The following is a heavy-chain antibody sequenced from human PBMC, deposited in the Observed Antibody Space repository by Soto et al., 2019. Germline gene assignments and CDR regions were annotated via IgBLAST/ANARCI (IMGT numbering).Heavy chain of an antibody. Sequence: GGSLKLSCAASGFTFSSYAMHWVRQAPGKGLEWVAVISYDVSNKYYADSVKGRFTISRDNSKNTLYLQMNSLIAEDTAVYYCARDGNMELLWGHAPDLEIDYWGQGTLVTVSS. J-gene: IGHJ4*02. D-gene: IGHD1-7*01. CDR3: ARDGNMELLWGHAPDLEIDY. V-gene: IGHV3-30-3*01. CDR2: ISYDVSNK. CDR1: GFTFSSYA.